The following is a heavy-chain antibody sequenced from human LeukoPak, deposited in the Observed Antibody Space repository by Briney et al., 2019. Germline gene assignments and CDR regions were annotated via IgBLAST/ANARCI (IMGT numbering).Heavy chain of an antibody. CDR1: GYTFTCYY. Sequence: GASVKVSCKASGYTFTCYYMHWVRQAPGQGLEWMGWINPNSGGTNYAQKFQGRVTMTTDTSISTAYMELSRLRSDDTAVYYCAREPRGSGYFQHWGQGTLVTVSS. J-gene: IGHJ1*01. CDR2: INPNSGGT. V-gene: IGHV1-2*02. CDR3: AREPRGSGYFQH. D-gene: IGHD3-16*01.